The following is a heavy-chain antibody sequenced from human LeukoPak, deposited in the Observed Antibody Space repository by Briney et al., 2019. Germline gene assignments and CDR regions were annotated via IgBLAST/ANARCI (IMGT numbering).Heavy chain of an antibody. J-gene: IGHJ6*03. CDR3: AKDGTTGTTSNWSFYYYYMDV. CDR1: GFTFDDYT. Sequence: GGSLRLSCAASGFTFDDYTMHWVRQAPGKGLEWVSLISWDGGSTYYADSVKGRFTISRDNSKNSLYLQMNSLRTEDTALYYCAKDGTTGTTSNWSFYYYYMDVWGKGTTVTVSS. V-gene: IGHV3-43*01. CDR2: ISWDGGST. D-gene: IGHD1-1*01.